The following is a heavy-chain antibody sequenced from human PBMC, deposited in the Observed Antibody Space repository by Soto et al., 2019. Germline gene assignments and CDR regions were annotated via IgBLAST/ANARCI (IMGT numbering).Heavy chain of an antibody. D-gene: IGHD3-10*01. V-gene: IGHV5-10-1*01. CDR1: EYSFIDYW. J-gene: IGHJ4*01. CDR3: ARRRGAIRGDN. Sequence: PGEPMRVCCRGAEYSFIDYWSSWVSQMPGKGLEWMGRIDPSDSYINYSPSFQGHVTISADKSISTAYLQWSRLRASDIAIYYCARRRGAIRGDNRGPRTLGTVPS. CDR2: IDPSDSYI.